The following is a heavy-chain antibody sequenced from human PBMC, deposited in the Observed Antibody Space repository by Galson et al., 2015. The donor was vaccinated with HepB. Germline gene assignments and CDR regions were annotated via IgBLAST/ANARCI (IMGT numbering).Heavy chain of an antibody. V-gene: IGHV3-30-3*01. CDR3: AREGSSEWIGGGHFDY. J-gene: IGHJ4*02. CDR2: ISNDGTNK. CDR1: GFTFSSYP. Sequence: SLRLSCAASGFTFSSYPLHWVRQAPGRGLEWVALISNDGTNKYYADSVKGRFTISRDNSKNTLYLHMNSLRFEDTAVYYCAREGSSEWIGGGHFDYWGQGSLVTVSS. D-gene: IGHD6-19*01.